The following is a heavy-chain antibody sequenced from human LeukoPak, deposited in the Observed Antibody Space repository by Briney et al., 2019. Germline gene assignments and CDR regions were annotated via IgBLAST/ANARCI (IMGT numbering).Heavy chain of an antibody. V-gene: IGHV3-30-3*01. CDR1: GFTFSAYV. J-gene: IGHJ4*02. CDR3: ARGFSYGSSLHY. D-gene: IGHD5-18*01. Sequence: GGSLRLSFAASGFTFSAYVMHWVRQAPGKGLDWVALVSYDGSTTYYSDSVKGRFTVSRDNSKNTVYLEMNSLRPEDTALYYCARGFSYGSSLHYWGLGTLVTVSS. CDR2: VSYDGSTT.